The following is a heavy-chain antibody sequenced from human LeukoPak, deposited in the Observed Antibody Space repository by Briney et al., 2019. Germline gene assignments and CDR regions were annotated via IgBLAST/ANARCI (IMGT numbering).Heavy chain of an antibody. CDR2: IIPIFGTA. CDR3: AREPHYYDSSGYYGGPIDY. V-gene: IGHV1-69*05. D-gene: IGHD3-22*01. CDR1: GGTFSSYA. Sequence: SVKVSCKASGGTFSSYAISWVRQAPGQGLEWMGGIIPIFGTANYAQKFQGRVTITTDESTSTAYMELSSLRSEDTAVYYCAREPHYYDSSGYYGGPIDYWGQGTLVTVSS. J-gene: IGHJ4*02.